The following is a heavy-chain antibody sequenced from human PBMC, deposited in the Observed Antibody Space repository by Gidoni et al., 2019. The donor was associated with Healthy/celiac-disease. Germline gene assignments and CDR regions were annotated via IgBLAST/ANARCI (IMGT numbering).Heavy chain of an antibody. CDR2: IYWNDDK. Sequence: QLTLKESGPTLVKPTQTLTLTCTYPGFSLSTSGVGVGWIRQPPGKALEWLALIYWNDDKRYSPSLKSRLTITKDTSKNQVVLTMTNMDPVDTATYYCARTTYYDFWSGQDHNWFDPWGQGTLVTVSS. D-gene: IGHD3-3*01. V-gene: IGHV2-5*01. J-gene: IGHJ5*02. CDR1: GFSLSTSGVG. CDR3: ARTTYYDFWSGQDHNWFDP.